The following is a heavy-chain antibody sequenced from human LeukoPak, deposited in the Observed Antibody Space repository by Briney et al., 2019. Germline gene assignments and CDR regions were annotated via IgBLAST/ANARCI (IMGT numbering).Heavy chain of an antibody. CDR3: AKSKGVRPEDY. CDR1: GFTFSSYR. V-gene: IGHV3-21*01. D-gene: IGHD3-16*01. CDR2: ISSSSSDI. Sequence: GGSLRLSCADSGFTFSSYRMNWVRQAPGKGLEWVSSISSSSSDIYYADSVKGRFTISRDNAKNSLYLQIDSLRAGDTAVYYCAKSKGVRPEDYWGQGTLATVSS. J-gene: IGHJ4*02.